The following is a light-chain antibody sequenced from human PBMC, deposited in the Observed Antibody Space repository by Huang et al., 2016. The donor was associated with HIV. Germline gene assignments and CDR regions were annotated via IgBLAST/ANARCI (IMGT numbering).Light chain of an antibody. CDR2: AAS. CDR3: QQYDFWPPLT. V-gene: IGKV3-15*01. J-gene: IGKJ4*01. Sequence: EIVMTQSPATVSVFPGERVTISCRASQSSRTNLAWYQQRVGQAHRLIIYAASTRAASAPARVSGSGSGTDFTLTISSRQSEDSAVYFCQQYDFWPPLTFGGGTKVEIK. CDR1: QSSRTN.